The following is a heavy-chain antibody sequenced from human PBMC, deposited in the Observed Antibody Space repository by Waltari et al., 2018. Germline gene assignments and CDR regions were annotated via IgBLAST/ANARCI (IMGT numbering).Heavy chain of an antibody. V-gene: IGHV4-34*01. CDR1: GGSFSGYY. CDR2: INHSGST. Sequence: QVQLQQWGAGLLKPSETLSLTCAVYGGSFSGYYWSWIRQPPGKGLEWIGEINHSGSTNYNPSLKSRVTISVDTSKNQFSLKLSSVTAADTAVYYCARRRYSSNSNWFDPWGQGTLVTVSS. J-gene: IGHJ5*02. D-gene: IGHD6-13*01. CDR3: ARRRYSSNSNWFDP.